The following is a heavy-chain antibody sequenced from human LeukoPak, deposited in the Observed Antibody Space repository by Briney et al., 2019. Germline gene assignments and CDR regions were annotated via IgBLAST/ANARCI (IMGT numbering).Heavy chain of an antibody. CDR2: IWYDGSNK. CDR1: GFTFSSYS. V-gene: IGHV3-33*08. D-gene: IGHD3-16*01. CDR3: ARNEGEGYFDY. Sequence: GGSLRLSCAASGFTFSSYSMNWVRQAPGKGLEWVAVIWYDGSNKYYADSVKGRFTISRDNSKNTLYLQMNSLRAEDTAVYYCARNEGEGYFDYWGQGTLVTVSS. J-gene: IGHJ4*02.